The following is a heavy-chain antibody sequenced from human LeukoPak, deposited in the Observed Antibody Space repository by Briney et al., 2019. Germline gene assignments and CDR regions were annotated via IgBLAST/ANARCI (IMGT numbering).Heavy chain of an antibody. CDR2: INPNGGDT. J-gene: IGHJ4*02. CDR1: GYTFTDYY. V-gene: IGHV1-2*02. D-gene: IGHD2-2*01. Sequence: ASVTVSCKASGYTFTDYYMHSVRQAPGQGVEGMGWINPNGGDTNYAQKLQGRATMTRATSISTAHMEVSRLPSDDTAGYYCARVIFLYCSSSPCLFDYWGQGTLGTVSS. CDR3: ARVIFLYCSSSPCLFDY.